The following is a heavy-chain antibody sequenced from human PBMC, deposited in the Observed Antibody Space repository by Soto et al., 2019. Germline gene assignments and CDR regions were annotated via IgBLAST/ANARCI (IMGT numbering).Heavy chain of an antibody. CDR3: ARDMGGGNSPVDY. CDR1: GYTFTGYY. J-gene: IGHJ4*02. Sequence: ASVKVSCKASGYTFTGYYMHWVRRAPGQGLEWMGWINPNSGGTNYAQKFQGRVTMTRDTSISTAYMELSRLRSDDTAVYYCARDMGGGNSPVDYWGQGTLVTVSS. CDR2: INPNSGGT. D-gene: IGHD2-21*02. V-gene: IGHV1-2*02.